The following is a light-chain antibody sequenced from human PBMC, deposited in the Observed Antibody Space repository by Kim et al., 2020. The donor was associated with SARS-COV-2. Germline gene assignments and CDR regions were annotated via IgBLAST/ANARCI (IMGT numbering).Light chain of an antibody. CDR3: CAYAGSYTYV. CDR1: SSNIGYYKL. J-gene: IGLJ1*01. CDR2: DVS. V-gene: IGLV2-11*01. Sequence: GQSVTISCTGTSSNIGYYKLVSWYQQHPGKVPKLVMFDVSKRPSGVPDRFSGSNSGNTASLTISGLQGDDEADYYCCAYAGSYTYVFGTGTKVTVL.